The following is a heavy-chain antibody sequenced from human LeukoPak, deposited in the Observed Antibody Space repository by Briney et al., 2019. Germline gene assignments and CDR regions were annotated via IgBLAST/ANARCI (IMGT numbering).Heavy chain of an antibody. V-gene: IGHV4-34*01. CDR3: ARGTYYYDSSGYSWPGAFDI. Sequence: PSETLSLTCGVHGGSFSGYSCNWIRQPPGKGLEWIGEINHRGSTTYDPSLKSRVTISEDTSKKQFSLKLSSVTAADTAVYYCARGTYYYDSSGYSWPGAFDIWGQGTMVTVSS. J-gene: IGHJ3*02. D-gene: IGHD3-22*01. CDR2: INHRGST. CDR1: GGSFSGYS.